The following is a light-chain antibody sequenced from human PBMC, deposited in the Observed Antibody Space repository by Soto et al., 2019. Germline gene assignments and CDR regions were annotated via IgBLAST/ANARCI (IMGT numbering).Light chain of an antibody. J-gene: IGKJ1*01. CDR3: QQYNSYSRT. V-gene: IGKV3-20*01. CDR2: GAS. Sequence: EIVLTQSPGTLSLSPGERATLSCGASQSVTSNYLAWYQQKPGQAPRLLIFGASIRVTGIPDRFIGSGSGTDFTLTISRLEPDDFATYYCQQYNSYSRTFGQGTKVDIK. CDR1: QSVTSNY.